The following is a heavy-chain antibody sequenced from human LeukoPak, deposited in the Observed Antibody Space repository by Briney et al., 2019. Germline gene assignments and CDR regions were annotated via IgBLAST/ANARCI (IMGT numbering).Heavy chain of an antibody. Sequence: GESLKISCKVSGYSFISYWIGWVRQMPGKGLEWMGLIYPGDSHIRYSPSLQGQVTISADKSSSTAYLQWSSLKATDTAMYYCARPHYGASDYWGQGTLVTVSS. D-gene: IGHD4/OR15-4a*01. CDR3: ARPHYGASDY. CDR2: IYPGDSHI. V-gene: IGHV5-51*01. J-gene: IGHJ4*02. CDR1: GYSFISYW.